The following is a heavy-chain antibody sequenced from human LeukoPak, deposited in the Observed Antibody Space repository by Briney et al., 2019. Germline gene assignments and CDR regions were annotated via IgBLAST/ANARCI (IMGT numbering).Heavy chain of an antibody. D-gene: IGHD5-18*01. J-gene: IGHJ4*02. V-gene: IGHV3-23*01. CDR3: AKATQIQLWFLDY. CDR1: GFTFSSYA. Sequence: GGSLRLSCAASGFTFSSYAMSWVRQAPGKGLEWVSAISGSGGGTYYADSVKGRFTISRDNSKNTLFLQMNSLRAEDTAVYYCAKATQIQLWFLDYWGQGNLVTVSS. CDR2: ISGSGGGT.